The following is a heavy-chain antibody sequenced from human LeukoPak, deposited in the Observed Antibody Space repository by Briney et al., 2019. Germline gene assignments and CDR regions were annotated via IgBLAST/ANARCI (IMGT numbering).Heavy chain of an antibody. J-gene: IGHJ5*02. CDR2: INHSGST. CDR1: GFTFSRYA. D-gene: IGHD3-16*02. V-gene: IGHV4-34*01. CDR3: ARGRTYDYVWGSYRYGNWFDP. Sequence: GSLRLSCAASGFTFSRYAMSWIRQPPGKGLEWIGEINHSGSTNYNPSLKSRVTISVDTSKNQFSLKLSSVTAADTAVYYCARGRTYDYVWGSYRYGNWFDPWGQGTLVTVSP.